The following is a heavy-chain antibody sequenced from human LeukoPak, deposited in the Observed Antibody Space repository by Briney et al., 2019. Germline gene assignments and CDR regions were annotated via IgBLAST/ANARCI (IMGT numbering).Heavy chain of an antibody. CDR3: AKDLASVYDAFNI. J-gene: IGHJ3*02. V-gene: IGHV3-43*02. Sequence: GGSLRLSCAASGFTFDDYAVNWVRQAPGKGLEWVSLISGDGGRTFYADSVKGRFTISRDNSKNSLYLEMNSMRTEDTALYYCAKDLASVYDAFNIWGQGTMVTVSS. CDR1: GFTFDDYA. CDR2: ISGDGGRT.